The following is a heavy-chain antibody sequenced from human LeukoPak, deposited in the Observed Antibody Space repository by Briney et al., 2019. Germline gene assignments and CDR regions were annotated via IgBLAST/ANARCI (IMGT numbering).Heavy chain of an antibody. CDR1: GFTFGSYW. J-gene: IGHJ4*02. CDR2: FSGGDGSP. V-gene: IGHV3-23*01. Sequence: GGSLRLSCAASGFTFGSYWMHWVRQAPGKGLEWVSSFSGGDGSPYHADSVKGRYTISRDNSKSTLYLQMNSLRAEDTAIYYCAKNGWLRSSGLWGDYWGQGALVTVSS. D-gene: IGHD5-12*01. CDR3: AKNGWLRSSGLWGDY.